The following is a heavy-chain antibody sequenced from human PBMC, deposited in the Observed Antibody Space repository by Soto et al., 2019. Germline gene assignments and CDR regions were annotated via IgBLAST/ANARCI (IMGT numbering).Heavy chain of an antibody. J-gene: IGHJ5*02. CDR1: GASIRSTDYY. D-gene: IGHD2-21*02. Sequence: SETLSLTCTVSGASIRSTDYYWSWILHAPGKGLEWVGYVYYTGSTYYNPSLMSRLTISVDTSKNQFSLKLTSVTAADTAVYYCVRTAREGAVAPHWSERWGKGNKVTVSA. CDR2: VYYTGST. CDR3: VRTAREGAVAPHWSER. V-gene: IGHV4-30-4*01.